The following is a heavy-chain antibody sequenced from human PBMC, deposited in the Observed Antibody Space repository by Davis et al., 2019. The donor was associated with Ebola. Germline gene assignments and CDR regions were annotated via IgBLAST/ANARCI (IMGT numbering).Heavy chain of an antibody. CDR1: GFTFSSYE. D-gene: IGHD2-15*01. CDR2: ISSTGSTI. Sequence: GGSLTLSCAASGFTFSSYEMNWVRQAPGKGLEWVSYISSTGSTITYAASVKGRFTISRDNAKNSLYIQMNSLRAEDTAVYYCAREGGRVLKVGVVVVAASRSYYGMDVWGQGTTVTVSS. J-gene: IGHJ6*02. CDR3: AREGGRVLKVGVVVVAASRSYYGMDV. V-gene: IGHV3-48*03.